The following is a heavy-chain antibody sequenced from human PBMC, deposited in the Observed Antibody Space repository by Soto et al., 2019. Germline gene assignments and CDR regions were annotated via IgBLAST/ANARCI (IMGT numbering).Heavy chain of an antibody. D-gene: IGHD3-16*01. CDR1: GFTFSSYG. CDR3: AKPLFVGVLWSGRRDLYGMDV. V-gene: IGHV3-30*18. CDR2: ISYDGSNK. J-gene: IGHJ6*02. Sequence: QVQLVESGGGVVQPGRSLRLSCAASGFTFSSYGMHWVRQAPGKGLEWVAVISYDGSNKYYADSVKGRFTISRDNSKNTLYLQMNSLRAEDTAVYYCAKPLFVGVLWSGRRDLYGMDVWGQGTTVTVSS.